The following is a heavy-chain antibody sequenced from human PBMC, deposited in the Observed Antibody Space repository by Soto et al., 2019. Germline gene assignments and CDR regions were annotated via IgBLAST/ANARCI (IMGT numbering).Heavy chain of an antibody. CDR2: ISYDGSNK. D-gene: IGHD6-19*01. CDR3: ASLPGYSSGWNRGGY. V-gene: IGHV3-30*03. CDR1: GFTFSSYG. J-gene: IGHJ4*02. Sequence: VGSLRLSCAASGFTFSSYGMHWVRQAPGKGLEWVAVISYDGSNKYYADSVKGRFTISRDNSKNTLYLQMNSLRSEDTAVYYCASLPGYSSGWNRGGYWGQGTLVTVSS.